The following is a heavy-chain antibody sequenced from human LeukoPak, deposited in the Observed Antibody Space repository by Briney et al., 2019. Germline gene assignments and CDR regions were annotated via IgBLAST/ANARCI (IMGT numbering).Heavy chain of an antibody. CDR1: GYSFSTYW. CDR2: IFPGDSDT. D-gene: IGHD1-26*01. CDR3: ARRSYSASYYDY. Sequence: GESLKISCKGSGYSFSTYWIGWVRQMPGKGLEWMGIIFPGDSDTRYSPSFQGQVTISADKFISTAYLQWSSLKASDTAMYYCARRSYSASYYDYWGQGTLVTVSS. V-gene: IGHV5-51*01. J-gene: IGHJ4*02.